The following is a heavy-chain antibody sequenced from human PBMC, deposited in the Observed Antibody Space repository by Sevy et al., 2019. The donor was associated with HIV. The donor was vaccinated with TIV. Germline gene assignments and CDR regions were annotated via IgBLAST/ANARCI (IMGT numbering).Heavy chain of an antibody. V-gene: IGHV4-59*08. CDR3: AGENAWGRGYS. CDR2: IYYNGHI. J-gene: IGHJ4*02. Sequence: SETLSLTCTVSGGSITSLYWNWIRQPPGKGLEWIANIYYNGHINYNPSLKSRVTLSLDTSKNTFSLGLSSLTAADTAMYYCAGENAWGRGYSWGQGTLVTVSS. CDR1: GGSITSLY. D-gene: IGHD1-26*01.